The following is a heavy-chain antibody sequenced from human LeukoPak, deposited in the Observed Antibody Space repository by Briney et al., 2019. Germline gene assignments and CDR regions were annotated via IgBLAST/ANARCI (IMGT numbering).Heavy chain of an antibody. V-gene: IGHV3-74*01. CDR1: GFSFSSYW. J-gene: IGHJ4*02. CDR3: ARGYYGSGSYYTLDY. CDR2: INSDDSST. Sequence: GGSLRLSCAASGFSFSSYWMHWVRQAPGKGLVWVSRINSDDSSTTYADSVKGRFTISRDNAKNTLYLQMNSLRAEDTAVYYCARGYYGSGSYYTLDYWGQGTLVTVSS. D-gene: IGHD3-10*01.